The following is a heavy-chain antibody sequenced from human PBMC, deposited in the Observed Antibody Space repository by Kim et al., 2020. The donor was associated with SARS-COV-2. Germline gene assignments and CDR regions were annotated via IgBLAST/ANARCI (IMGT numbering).Heavy chain of an antibody. V-gene: IGHV3-53*04. CDR2: IYSGGST. CDR3: VREYYDSSGYYWVAL. Sequence: GGSLRLSCAASGFTVSSNYMSWVRQAPGKGLEWVSVIYSGGSTYYADSVKGRFTISRHNSKNTLYLQMNSLRAEDTAVYYCVREYYDSSGYYWVALWGQGTLVTVSS. CDR1: GFTVSSNY. J-gene: IGHJ5*02. D-gene: IGHD3-22*01.